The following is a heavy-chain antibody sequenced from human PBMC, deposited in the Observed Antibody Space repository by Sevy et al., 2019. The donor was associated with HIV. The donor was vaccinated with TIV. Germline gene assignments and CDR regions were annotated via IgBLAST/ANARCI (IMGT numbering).Heavy chain of an antibody. D-gene: IGHD3-3*01. CDR2: INSDGRST. Sequence: GGSLRLSCAASEFTFSSYWMHWVRQAPGKGLVWVSRINSDGRSTTYADSVKGRFTISRDNAKNTLYLQMNSLRAEDTAVYYCAREVGFWSGYHMDYYYSMDVWGQGTTFTVSS. J-gene: IGHJ6*02. CDR1: EFTFSSYW. CDR3: AREVGFWSGYHMDYYYSMDV. V-gene: IGHV3-74*03.